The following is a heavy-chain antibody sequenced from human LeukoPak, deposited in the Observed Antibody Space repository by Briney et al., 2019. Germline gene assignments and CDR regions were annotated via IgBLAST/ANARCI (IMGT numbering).Heavy chain of an antibody. D-gene: IGHD3-22*01. V-gene: IGHV4-4*09. CDR3: ARHEAEFGYPPHGVFEY. J-gene: IGHJ4*02. CDR1: GGSISSYY. Sequence: SETLSLTCTVSGGSISSYYWSWIRQPPGKGLEWIGYIYTSGSTNYNPSLKSRVTISVDTSKNQFSLKLSSVTAADTAVYYCARHEAEFGYPPHGVFEYWGQGTLVTVSS. CDR2: IYTSGST.